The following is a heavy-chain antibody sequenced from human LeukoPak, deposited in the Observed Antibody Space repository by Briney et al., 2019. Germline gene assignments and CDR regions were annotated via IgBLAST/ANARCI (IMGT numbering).Heavy chain of an antibody. Sequence: SETLSLTCTVSGGSISSSSYYWGWIRQPPGKGLEWIGSIYYSGSTYYNPSLKSPVTISVDTSKNQFSLKLSSVTAADTAVYYCARLITMVRGVIDYWGQGTLVTVSS. CDR1: GGSISSSSYY. CDR2: IYYSGST. D-gene: IGHD3-10*01. V-gene: IGHV4-39*01. J-gene: IGHJ4*02. CDR3: ARLITMVRGVIDY.